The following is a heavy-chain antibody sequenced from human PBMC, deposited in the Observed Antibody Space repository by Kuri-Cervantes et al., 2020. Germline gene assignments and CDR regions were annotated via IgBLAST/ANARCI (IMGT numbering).Heavy chain of an antibody. CDR1: GFTFRSYW. V-gene: IGHV3-30-3*01. D-gene: IGHD2-2*02. Sequence: GGSLRPSCAASGFTFRSYWMNWVGQAPGKGREWGAVISYDGSNKYYADSVKGRFTISRDNSKNTLYLQMNSLRAEDTSVYDCANIVVVPAAIPADYWGQGTLVTVSS. J-gene: IGHJ4*02. CDR2: ISYDGSNK. CDR3: ANIVVVPAAIPADY.